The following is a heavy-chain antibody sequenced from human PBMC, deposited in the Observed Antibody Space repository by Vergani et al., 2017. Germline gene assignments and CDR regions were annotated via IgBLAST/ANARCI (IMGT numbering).Heavy chain of an antibody. V-gene: IGHV3-23*01. J-gene: IGHJ4*02. D-gene: IGHD1-7*01. CDR3: ARERPPTELPTALDY. CDR1: GFNFSTYA. CDR2: ISSDGGST. Sequence: EVQLLESGGGLVQPGGSLRLSCAASGFNFSTYAMTWVRQAPGKGLEWVSTISSDGGSTYYADSVKGRFTISRDNSKNTLSLQMNSLTAEDTAIYYCARERPPTELPTALDYWGQGTLVTVSS.